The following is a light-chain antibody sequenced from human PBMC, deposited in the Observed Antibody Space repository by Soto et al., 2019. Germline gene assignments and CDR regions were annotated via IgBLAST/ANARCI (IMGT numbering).Light chain of an antibody. CDR1: SSLLSITNNKHH. CDR3: HQYYYLPT. CDR2: WAS. Sequence: DIILTQAPDSLAVSLGERATINCKSSSSLLSITNNKHHLAWYQQRPGQPPKLLLNWASIRESGVPDRFSGSGSGTDFTLTITPVQPEDVAVYIRHQYYYLPTFGQGTKVQVK. V-gene: IGKV4-1*01. J-gene: IGKJ1*01.